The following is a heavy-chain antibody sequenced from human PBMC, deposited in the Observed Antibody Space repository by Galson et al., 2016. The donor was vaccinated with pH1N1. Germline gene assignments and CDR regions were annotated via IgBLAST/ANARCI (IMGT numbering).Heavy chain of an antibody. CDR3: AHREVMITNAFDF. J-gene: IGHJ3*01. V-gene: IGHV2-5*02. CDR1: GFSLNSSGMG. Sequence: PALLKPTQTLTLTCTFSGFSLNSSGMGVGWIRQPPGKALEWLALIYWDDDKRYSPSLKTRLTINKDTSKNQVVLMMTNMDPVDTATYYCAHREVMITNAFDFWGQGTTVTVSS. D-gene: IGHD3-16*01. CDR2: IYWDDDK.